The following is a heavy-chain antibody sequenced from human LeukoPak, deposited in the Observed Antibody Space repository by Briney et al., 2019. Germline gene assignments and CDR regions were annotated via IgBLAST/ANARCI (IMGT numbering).Heavy chain of an antibody. CDR1: GYSISSGYY. J-gene: IGHJ4*02. CDR3: AKGRGQWLAAINY. V-gene: IGHV3-23*01. Sequence: ETLSLTCTVSGYSISSGYYWGWIRQPPGKGLGWVSAISGSGGSTDYADSVKGRFTISRDNSKNTLYLQMNSLRVEDTAVYYCAKGRGQWLAAINYWGQGTLVTVSS. D-gene: IGHD6-19*01. CDR2: ISGSGGST.